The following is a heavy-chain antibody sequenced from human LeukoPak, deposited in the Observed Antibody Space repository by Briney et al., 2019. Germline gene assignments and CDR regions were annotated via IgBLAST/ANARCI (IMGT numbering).Heavy chain of an antibody. CDR3: AKDFSVRYFDWFSPGY. CDR1: GFTFSNYV. CDR2: ISGSGGST. V-gene: IGHV3-23*01. J-gene: IGHJ4*02. Sequence: GGSLRLSCATSGFTFSNYVMSWVRQAPGKGLEWVSTISGSGGSTYYADSVKGRFTISRDNSKNTLYLQMNSLRAEDTAVYYCAKDFSVRYFDWFSPGYWGQGTLVTVSS. D-gene: IGHD3-9*01.